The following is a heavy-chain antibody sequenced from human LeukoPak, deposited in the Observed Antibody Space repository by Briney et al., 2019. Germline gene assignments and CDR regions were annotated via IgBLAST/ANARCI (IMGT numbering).Heavy chain of an antibody. J-gene: IGHJ4*02. CDR1: GFTFSSYG. CDR3: AKEVGAAAGTDNTFDY. V-gene: IGHV3-30*18. Sequence: PGRSLRLSCAASGFTFSSYGMHWVRQAPGKGLEWVAVISYDGGNKYYADSVKGRFTISRDNSKNTLYLQMNSLRAEDTAVYYCAKEVGAAAGTDNTFDYWGQGTLVTVSS. CDR2: ISYDGGNK. D-gene: IGHD6-13*01.